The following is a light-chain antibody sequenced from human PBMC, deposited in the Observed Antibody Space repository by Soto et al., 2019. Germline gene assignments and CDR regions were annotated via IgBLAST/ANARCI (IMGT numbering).Light chain of an antibody. CDR3: ISYTSISTSYV. CDR1: SSDVGGYNY. V-gene: IGLV2-14*01. Sequence: QSALTQPASVSGSPGQSITISCTGTSSDVGGYNYVAWYQQHPGKVPRLMIYEVSNRPSGVSNRFSGSKSGSTASLTIFGLQAEDEAYYYCISYTSISTSYVFGTGTKV. J-gene: IGLJ1*01. CDR2: EVS.